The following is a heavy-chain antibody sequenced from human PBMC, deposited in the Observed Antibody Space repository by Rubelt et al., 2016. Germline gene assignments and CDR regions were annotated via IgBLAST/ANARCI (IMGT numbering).Heavy chain of an antibody. J-gene: IGHJ5*02. Sequence: EVLLVQSGAEVKKPGESLRISCKGSGYSFTSYWISWVRQMPGKGLEWLGRIDPSDSYTNASPSFQGHVTISADKSISTAYLQGSSLKASDTAMYYCARHAGDGGNSEDWFDPWGQGTLVTVSS. D-gene: IGHD4-23*01. CDR3: ARHAGDGGNSEDWFDP. V-gene: IGHV5-10-1*01. CDR1: GYSFTSYW. CDR2: IDPSDSYT.